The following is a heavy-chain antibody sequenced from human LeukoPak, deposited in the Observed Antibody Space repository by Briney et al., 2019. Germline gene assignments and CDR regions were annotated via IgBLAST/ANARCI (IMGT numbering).Heavy chain of an antibody. J-gene: IGHJ3*02. Sequence: SETLSLTCTVSGGPISSYYWSWIRQPAGKGLEWIGRIDTSGNTNYKPSLKSRVTMSVDTSKNQFSLKLSSVTAADTAVYYCATLTGGDDAFDIWGQGTMVTVSS. CDR1: GGPISSYY. D-gene: IGHD4-23*01. V-gene: IGHV4-4*07. CDR3: ATLTGGDDAFDI. CDR2: IDTSGNT.